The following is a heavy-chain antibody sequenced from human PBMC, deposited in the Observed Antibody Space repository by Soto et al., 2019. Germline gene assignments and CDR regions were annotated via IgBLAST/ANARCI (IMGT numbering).Heavy chain of an antibody. CDR3: ARGPPYYDFWSGYYYYYYMDV. CDR2: IKQDGSEK. J-gene: IGHJ6*03. D-gene: IGHD3-3*01. Sequence: GGSLRLSCAASGFTFSSYWMSWVRQAPGKGLEWVANIKQDGSEKYYVDSVKGRFTISRDNAKNSLYLQMNSLRAEDTAVYYCARGPPYYDFWSGYYYYYYMDVWGKGTTVTVSS. CDR1: GFTFSSYW. V-gene: IGHV3-7*01.